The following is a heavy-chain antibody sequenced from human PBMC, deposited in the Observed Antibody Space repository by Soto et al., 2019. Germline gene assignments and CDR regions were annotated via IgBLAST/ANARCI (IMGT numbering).Heavy chain of an antibody. CDR2: IGDTGTFI. V-gene: IGHV3-21*01. J-gene: IGHJ4*02. CDR1: AFIFSDHS. CDR3: ARDQRYLRQGYSDY. D-gene: IGHD4-4*01. Sequence: EVQLVESGGGLVKPGGSLRLSCVGSAFIFSDHSMNWVRQAPGKGLEWVTSIGDTGTFIYYADSVKGRFTISRDNAKNSLFLQMDSLRAEDTAVYYCARDQRYLRQGYSDYWGQGTLVTVSS.